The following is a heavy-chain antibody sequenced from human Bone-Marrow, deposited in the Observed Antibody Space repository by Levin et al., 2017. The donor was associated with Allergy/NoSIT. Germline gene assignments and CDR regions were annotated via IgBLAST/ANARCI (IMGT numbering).Heavy chain of an antibody. Sequence: PGGSLRLSCKVSGYTFINYWVAWVRQMPGKGLEWMGSFHPGDSETRYSPSFQGQVTMSADQSTTTAYLQWSSLKASDTAIYFCARHQQLVLFDYWGQGTLVTVS. V-gene: IGHV5-51*01. J-gene: IGHJ4*02. CDR3: ARHQQLVLFDY. CDR2: FHPGDSET. D-gene: IGHD6-13*01. CDR1: GYTFINYW.